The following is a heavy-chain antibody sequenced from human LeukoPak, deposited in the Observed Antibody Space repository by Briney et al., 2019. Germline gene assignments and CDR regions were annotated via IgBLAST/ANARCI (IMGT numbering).Heavy chain of an antibody. CDR2: VSYDGSNK. Sequence: GGSLRLSCATSGFTFSDYAMHWVRQAPGKGLQWVAIVSYDGSNKYYADSVQGRFIMSKDNSRNTLFLQMNSLRTDDTAVYYCARVXXXLXXXYGLAVWGQGTSX. J-gene: IGHJ6*02. V-gene: IGHV3-30-3*01. CDR1: GFTFSDYA. CDR3: ARVXXXLXXXYGLAV.